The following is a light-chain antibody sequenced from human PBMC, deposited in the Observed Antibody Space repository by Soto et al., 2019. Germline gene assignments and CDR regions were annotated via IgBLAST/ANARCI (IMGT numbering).Light chain of an antibody. Sequence: QSALTQPASVSASPGQSITLSCTGTSSNVGTYDLVSWYQHHPDKAPKLIIYEGTKRPSGISSRFSGSKSGNTASLTLSGLQAEDDADYYCCSFAVGAALVFGGGTKLTVL. J-gene: IGLJ2*01. CDR3: CSFAVGAALV. CDR2: EGT. CDR1: SSNVGTYDL. V-gene: IGLV2-23*01.